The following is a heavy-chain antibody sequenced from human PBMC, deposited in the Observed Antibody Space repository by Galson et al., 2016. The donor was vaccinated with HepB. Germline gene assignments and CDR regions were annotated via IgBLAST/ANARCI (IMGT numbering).Heavy chain of an antibody. D-gene: IGHD1-26*01. Sequence: SLRLSCAATGFMFSNYAMSWVRQAPGKGLEWVSSISGSGGSTYYADSVKGRFTISRDNSQNTLFVQMSNLRAEDTAVYYCVKDLEWELLFGAKSYDVFDIWGQGTVVTVSS. CDR3: VKDLEWELLFGAKSYDVFDI. CDR1: GFMFSNYA. CDR2: ISGSGGST. J-gene: IGHJ3*02. V-gene: IGHV3-23*01.